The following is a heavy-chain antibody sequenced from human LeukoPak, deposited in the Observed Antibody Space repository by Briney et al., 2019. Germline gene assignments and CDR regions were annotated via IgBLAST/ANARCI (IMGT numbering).Heavy chain of an antibody. V-gene: IGHV4-39*07. CDR3: ARTRAQNYDFWSGYYFDY. Sequence: SETLSLTCTVSGGSISTNSYYWGWIRQPPGKGLEWIGSIYYSGSTYYNPSLKSRVTISVDTSKNQYSLKLSSVTAADTAEYYCARTRAQNYDFWSGYYFDYWGQGTLVTVSS. CDR1: GGSISTNSYY. CDR2: IYYSGST. J-gene: IGHJ4*02. D-gene: IGHD3-3*01.